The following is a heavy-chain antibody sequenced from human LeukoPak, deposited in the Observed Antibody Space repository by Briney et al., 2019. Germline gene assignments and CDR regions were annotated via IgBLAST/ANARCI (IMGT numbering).Heavy chain of an antibody. CDR1: GYRLTSNW. CDR3: ARPDYDSSGYYSVGAFDI. D-gene: IGHD3-22*01. Sequence: GESLKISCKISGYRLTSNWIGWVRQVPGKGLEWMGLIYPGYSDAKYSPSFQGQVTFSVDKSISTAYLQWSSLKASDTAMYYCARPDYDSSGYYSVGAFDIWGQGTMVTVSS. CDR2: IYPGYSDA. V-gene: IGHV5-51*01. J-gene: IGHJ3*02.